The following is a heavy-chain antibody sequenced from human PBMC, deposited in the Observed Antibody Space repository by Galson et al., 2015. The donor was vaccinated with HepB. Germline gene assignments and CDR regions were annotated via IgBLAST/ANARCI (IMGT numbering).Heavy chain of an antibody. D-gene: IGHD6-19*01. J-gene: IGHJ4*02. CDR2: IIPILGIA. CDR1: GGTFSSYT. V-gene: IGHV1-69*02. CDR3: AGRIAVAGTGFDY. Sequence: SVKVSCKASGGTFSSYTISWVRQAPGQGLEWMGRIIPILGIANYAQKFQGRVTITADKSTSTAYMELSSLRSEDTAVYYCAGRIAVAGTGFDYWGQGTLVTVSS.